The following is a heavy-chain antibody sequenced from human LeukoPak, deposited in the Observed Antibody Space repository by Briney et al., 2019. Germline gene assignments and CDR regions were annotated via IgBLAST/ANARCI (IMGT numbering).Heavy chain of an antibody. CDR3: AREAPELVSFDY. CDR2: INPSGGSK. J-gene: IGHJ4*02. D-gene: IGHD2-8*02. Sequence: GASVTVSFTASGYTFTSYYMHWVRQAPGQGLEWMGIINPSGGSKSYAQKFQGRVTMTRDMSTSTVYMELSSLRSEDTAVYYCAREAPELVSFDYWGQGTLVTVSS. CDR1: GYTFTSYY. V-gene: IGHV1-46*01.